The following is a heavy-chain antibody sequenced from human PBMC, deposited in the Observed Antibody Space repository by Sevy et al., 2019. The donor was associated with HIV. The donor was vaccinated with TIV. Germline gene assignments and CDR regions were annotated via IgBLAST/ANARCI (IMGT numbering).Heavy chain of an antibody. J-gene: IGHJ5*02. V-gene: IGHV4-59*01. CDR2: IYYIGST. CDR1: GGSISAYY. Sequence: SETLSLTCTVFGGSISAYYWSWIRQSPGKGLEYIGYIYYIGSTYYNPSLKSRVTISIDTSKNQFSLRLTSVTAADTAMYYCARAPPVRSGDDSLNWFDPWGQGTLVTVSS. D-gene: IGHD5-12*01. CDR3: ARAPPVRSGDDSLNWFDP.